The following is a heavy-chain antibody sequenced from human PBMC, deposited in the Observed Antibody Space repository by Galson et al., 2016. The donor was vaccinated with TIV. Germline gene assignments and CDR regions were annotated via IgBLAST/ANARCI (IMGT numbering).Heavy chain of an antibody. CDR1: GYFLSKIS. Sequence: SVKVSCKVSGYFLSKISMHWVRQVPGKGLEWMGGFDPAVGETIYAQRFRGRVSMTEDISTDTAHMELVSLRYDDTAVYFCGPGVRGALDIWGQGTMVTVSS. CDR3: GPGVRGALDI. J-gene: IGHJ3*02. CDR2: FDPAVGET. V-gene: IGHV1-24*01. D-gene: IGHD3-10*01.